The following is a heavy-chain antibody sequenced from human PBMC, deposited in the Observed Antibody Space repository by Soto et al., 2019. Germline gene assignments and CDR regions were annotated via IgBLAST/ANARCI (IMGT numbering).Heavy chain of an antibody. CDR1: GGSIGSGGYW. J-gene: IGHJ4*02. D-gene: IGHD2-2*01. CDR2: VSYTGNT. CDR3: ARGTLV. V-gene: IGHV4-31*03. Sequence: QVQLQESGPGLMQPSQTLSLTCTVSGGSIGSGGYWWSWIRQHPGRGLEWIGFVSYTGNTQYNPSPKSRVNISVDTSTTQFSLKLSSVTAADTAVYYCARGTLVWGQGTLVTVSS.